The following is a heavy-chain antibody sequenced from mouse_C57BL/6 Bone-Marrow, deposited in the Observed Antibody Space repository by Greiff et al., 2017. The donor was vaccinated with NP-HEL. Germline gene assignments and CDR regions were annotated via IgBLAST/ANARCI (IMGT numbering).Heavy chain of an antibody. D-gene: IGHD1-3*01. J-gene: IGHJ4*01. Sequence: VKLVESGAELARPGASVKLSCKASGYTFTSYGISWVKQSTGQGLEWIGEIYPRSGNTYYNEKFKGKATLTADKSSSTAYMELRSLTSEDSAVYFCARIEWGGMDYWGQGTSVTVSS. CDR3: ARIEWGGMDY. CDR1: GYTFTSYG. V-gene: IGHV1-81*01. CDR2: IYPRSGNT.